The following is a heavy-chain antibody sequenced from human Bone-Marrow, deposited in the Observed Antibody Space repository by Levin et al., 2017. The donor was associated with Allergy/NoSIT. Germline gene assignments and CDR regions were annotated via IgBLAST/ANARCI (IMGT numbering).Heavy chain of an antibody. CDR3: ARDGPGTATGTT. CDR2: IYSGGDT. D-gene: IGHD1-7*01. CDR1: GFTVSRNY. Sequence: GGSLRLSCAASGFTVSRNYMSWVRQAPGKGLEWVSLIYSGGDTQYADSVKGRFTISRDNSKNTLYLQMNSLRVDDTAVYYCARDGPGTATGTTWGQGNLVTVSS. V-gene: IGHV3-66*01. J-gene: IGHJ4*02.